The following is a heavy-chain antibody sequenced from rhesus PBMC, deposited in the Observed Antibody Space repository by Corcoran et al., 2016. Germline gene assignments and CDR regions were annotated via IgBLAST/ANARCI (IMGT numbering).Heavy chain of an antibody. CDR1: GFAFSGHG. Sequence: EVQLVESGGGLVKPGGSLRLSCGASGFAFSGHGMHWVRQAPGKGLEGGAIVAHDGGGKYCEDSVKDRFTVAKDNYKNILCLQMNNLKLEDTAVYYCARDLSGGWSLDSWGQGVLVAVSS. J-gene: IGHJ4*01. CDR2: VAHDGGGK. D-gene: IGHD6-37*01. CDR3: ARDLSGGWSLDS. V-gene: IGHV3-54*02.